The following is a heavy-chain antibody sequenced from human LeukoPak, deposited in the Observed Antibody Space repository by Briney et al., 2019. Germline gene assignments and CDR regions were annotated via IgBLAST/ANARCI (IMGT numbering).Heavy chain of an antibody. Sequence: PGGSLRLSCAASGFTFSNYGMHWVRQAPGKGLEWVALISYDGSNKYYADSVKGRFTISRDNSKNTLYLQMNSLTAEDTVVYYCAKDRNDTQKGLYYFDYWGQGTLVTVSS. CDR3: AKDRNDTQKGLYYFDY. CDR1: GFTFSNYG. D-gene: IGHD3-22*01. J-gene: IGHJ4*02. V-gene: IGHV3-30*18. CDR2: ISYDGSNK.